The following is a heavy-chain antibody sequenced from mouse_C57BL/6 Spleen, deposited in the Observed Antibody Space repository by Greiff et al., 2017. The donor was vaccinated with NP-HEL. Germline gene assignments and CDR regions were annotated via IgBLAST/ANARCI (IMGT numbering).Heavy chain of an antibody. CDR3: ARSYYYGSRPYWYCDV. J-gene: IGHJ1*03. D-gene: IGHD1-1*01. Sequence: QVQLQQSDAELVKPGASVKISCKVSGYTFTDHTIHWMKQRPEQGLAWIGYIYPRDGSTKYNETFKGKATLTADKSSSTAYMQLNSLTSEDSAVYFCARSYYYGSRPYWYCDVWGTGTTVTVSS. CDR2: IYPRDGST. V-gene: IGHV1-78*01. CDR1: GYTFTDHT.